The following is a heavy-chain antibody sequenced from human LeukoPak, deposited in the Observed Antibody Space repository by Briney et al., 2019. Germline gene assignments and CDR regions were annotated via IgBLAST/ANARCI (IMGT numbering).Heavy chain of an antibody. CDR1: GFTFSTYT. Sequence: GGSLRLSCAASGFTFSTYTIHWVRQAPGKGLEWVSVIWYDGSNKYYADSVKGRFTISRDNSKNTLYLQMNSLRAEDTAVYYCARDIVATIGYYYYYYYGMDVWGKGTTVTVSS. CDR2: IWYDGSNK. CDR3: ARDIVATIGYYYYYYYGMDV. J-gene: IGHJ6*04. V-gene: IGHV3-33*08. D-gene: IGHD5-12*01.